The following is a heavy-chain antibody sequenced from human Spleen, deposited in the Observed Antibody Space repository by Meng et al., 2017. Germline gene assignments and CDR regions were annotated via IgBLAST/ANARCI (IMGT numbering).Heavy chain of an antibody. Sequence: QVQLQQGGAGLLKPSETRPLTCVVSGGSFSDYYWSWIRQPPGKGLEWIGEINHSGSTNYNPSLESRATISVDTSQNNLSLKLSSVTAADSAVYYCARGPTTMAHDFDYWGQGTLVTVSS. CDR1: GGSFSDYY. J-gene: IGHJ4*02. CDR2: INHSGST. D-gene: IGHD4-11*01. V-gene: IGHV4-34*01. CDR3: ARGPTTMAHDFDY.